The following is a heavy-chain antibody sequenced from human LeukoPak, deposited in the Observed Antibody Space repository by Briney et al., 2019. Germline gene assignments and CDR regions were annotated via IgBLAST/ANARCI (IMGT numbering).Heavy chain of an antibody. D-gene: IGHD4/OR15-4a*01. V-gene: IGHV4-34*01. CDR3: ARRDTLDDYGDNRMGHFDG. J-gene: IGHJ4*02. CDR1: GGSFSGYY. Sequence: SETLSLTCAVYGGSFSGYYWCRLRQPPGKGLEWIGEINDSGSTNYNPSLKSRVTISVDTSNNQFSLKLSSVTAADTAVYYCARRDTLDDYGDNRMGHFDGWRQRTLVTVSS. CDR2: INDSGST.